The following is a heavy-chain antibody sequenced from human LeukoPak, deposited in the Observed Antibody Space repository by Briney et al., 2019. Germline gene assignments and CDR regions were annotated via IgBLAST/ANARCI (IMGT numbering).Heavy chain of an antibody. J-gene: IGHJ4*02. CDR1: GFTFSDYY. Sequence: PGGSLRLSCAASGFTFSDYYISWVRQAPGKGLEWVSVIYSGGSTYYADSVKGRFTISRDNSKNTLYLQMNSLRAEDTAVYYCARGDSVVTAAYWGQGTLVTVSS. CDR2: IYSGGST. V-gene: IGHV3-53*01. D-gene: IGHD2-21*02. CDR3: ARGDSVVTAAY.